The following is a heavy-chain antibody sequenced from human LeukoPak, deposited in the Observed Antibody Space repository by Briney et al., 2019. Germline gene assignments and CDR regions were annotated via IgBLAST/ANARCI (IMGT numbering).Heavy chain of an antibody. CDR2: IYYSGST. CDR1: GGSITSYY. V-gene: IGHV4-59*01. J-gene: IGHJ3*02. Sequence: SETLSLTCTVSGGSITSYYWSWIRQPPGKGLEWIGYIYYSGSTNYNPSLKSRVIISVDTSKNQFSLKLSSVTAADTAVYYCARELRPGAFDIWGQGTMVTVSS. CDR3: ARELRPGAFDI. D-gene: IGHD4-17*01.